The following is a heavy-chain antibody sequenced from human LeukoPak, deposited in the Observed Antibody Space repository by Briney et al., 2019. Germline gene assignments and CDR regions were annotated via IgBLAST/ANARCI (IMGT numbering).Heavy chain of an antibody. J-gene: IGHJ6*02. CDR3: ARDPYCNGGGCYPAPYYGMDV. CDR1: GFTFSSYG. D-gene: IGHD2-15*01. Sequence: PGGSLRLSCAASGFTFSSYGMHWVRQAPGKGLEWVAVISYDGSNKYYADSVKGRFTISRDNSKNTLYLQMNSLRAEDTAVYYCARDPYCNGGGCYPAPYYGMDVWGQGTTVTVSS. CDR2: ISYDGSNK. V-gene: IGHV3-30*03.